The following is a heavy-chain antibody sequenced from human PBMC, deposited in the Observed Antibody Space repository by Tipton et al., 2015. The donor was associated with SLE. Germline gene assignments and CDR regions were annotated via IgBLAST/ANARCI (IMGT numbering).Heavy chain of an antibody. CDR3: ARDPLHGYCRGGSCPEDY. J-gene: IGHJ4*02. V-gene: IGHV1-69*08. CDR1: GGTFSSYT. D-gene: IGHD2-15*01. CDR2: IIPILGIA. Sequence: QVQLVPSGAEVKKPGSSVKVSCKASGGTFSSYTISWVRQAPGQGLEWMGRIIPILGIANYAQKFQGRVTITADKSTSTAYMELSSLRSEDTAVYYCARDPLHGYCRGGSCPEDYWGQGTLVTVSS.